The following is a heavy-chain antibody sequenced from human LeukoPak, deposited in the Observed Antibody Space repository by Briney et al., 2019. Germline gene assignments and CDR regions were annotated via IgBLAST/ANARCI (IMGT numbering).Heavy chain of an antibody. CDR3: ARFTVVTRTFDY. D-gene: IGHD4-23*01. Sequence: PGGSLRLSCAASGFTFSSYAMSWVRQAPGKGLEWVSAISGSGGSTYYADSVKGRFTISRDNSKNTLYLQMNSLRAEDTAVYYCARFTVVTRTFDYWGQGTLVTVSS. CDR2: ISGSGGST. V-gene: IGHV3-23*01. CDR1: GFTFSSYA. J-gene: IGHJ4*02.